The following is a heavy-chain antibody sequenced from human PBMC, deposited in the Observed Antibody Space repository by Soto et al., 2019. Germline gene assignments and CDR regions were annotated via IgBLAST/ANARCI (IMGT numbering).Heavy chain of an antibody. J-gene: IGHJ4*02. CDR1: GFTFRSYA. V-gene: IGHV3-23*01. CDR3: ALRGLGHIGPSY. Sequence: EVMLLESGGGLVHPGGSLRLSCVASGFTFRSYAMTWVRQAPGKGLEWVSSISDGGSAYYPDSVKGRFTISRDNSKNTLFLQINNLRVEDTAEYYCALRGLGHIGPSYWGQGTVVTVSS. CDR2: ISDGGSA. D-gene: IGHD3-10*01.